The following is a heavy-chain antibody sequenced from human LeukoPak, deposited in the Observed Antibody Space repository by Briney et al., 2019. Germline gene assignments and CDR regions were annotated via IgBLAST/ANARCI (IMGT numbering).Heavy chain of an antibody. Sequence: SVKVSCKASGGTFSSYAISWVRQAPGQGLEWMGGIIPIFGTANYAQKFQGRVTITANESTSTAYMELSSLRSEDTAVYYCARDLGDFWSGYPTGFDYWGQGTLVTVSS. V-gene: IGHV1-69*13. J-gene: IGHJ4*02. CDR2: IIPIFGTA. D-gene: IGHD3-3*01. CDR1: GGTFSSYA. CDR3: ARDLGDFWSGYPTGFDY.